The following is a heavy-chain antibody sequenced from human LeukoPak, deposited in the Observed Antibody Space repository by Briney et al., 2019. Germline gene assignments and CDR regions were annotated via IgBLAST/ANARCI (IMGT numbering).Heavy chain of an antibody. V-gene: IGHV4-39*01. CDR2: IYYSGST. D-gene: IGHD3-22*01. CDR1: GGSISSSSYY. CDR3: ANHMGDYYDSSGYYEAFDY. J-gene: IGHJ4*02. Sequence: SETLSLTCTVSGGSISSSSYYWGWIRQPPGKGLEWIGSIYYSGSTYYNPSLKSRVTISVDTSTNQFSLKLSSVTAADTAVYYCANHMGDYYDSSGYYEAFDYWGQGTLVTVSS.